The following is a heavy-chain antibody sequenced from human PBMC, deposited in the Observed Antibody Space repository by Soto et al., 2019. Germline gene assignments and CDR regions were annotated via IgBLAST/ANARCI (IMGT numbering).Heavy chain of an antibody. D-gene: IGHD2-15*01. CDR1: GYTFTGYY. Sequence: QVQLVQSGAEVKKPGASVKVSCKASGYTFTGYYMHWVRQAPGQGLEWMGWINPNSGGTNYALKFQGWVTMTRDTSISTAYMELSRLRSDDTAVYYCARGPSRLPSYTEYFQHWGQGTLVTVSS. CDR3: ARGPSRLPSYTEYFQH. J-gene: IGHJ1*01. V-gene: IGHV1-2*04. CDR2: INPNSGGT.